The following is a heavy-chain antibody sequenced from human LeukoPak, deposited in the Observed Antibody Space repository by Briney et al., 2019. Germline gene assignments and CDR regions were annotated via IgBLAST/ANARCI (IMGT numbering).Heavy chain of an antibody. CDR3: ARGSSSWYYFDY. V-gene: IGHV3-66*01. Sequence: GGSLRLSCAASGFTVSNNYMNWVRQAPGKGLEWVSVIYSGGSTYYADSVKGRFTISRDNSKNTLYLQLNSLRAEDTAVYYCARGSSSWYYFDYWGQGTLVTVSS. CDR2: IYSGGST. J-gene: IGHJ4*02. CDR1: GFTVSNNY. D-gene: IGHD6-13*01.